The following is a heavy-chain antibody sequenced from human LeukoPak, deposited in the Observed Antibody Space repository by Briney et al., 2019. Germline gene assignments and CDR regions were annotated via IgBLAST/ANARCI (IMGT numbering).Heavy chain of an antibody. CDR1: GFTLSSYS. CDR3: ARAPYGVGYTAERDY. D-gene: IGHD3-16*02. V-gene: IGHV3-21*01. J-gene: IGHJ4*02. CDR2: ISSSSSYI. Sequence: PGGSLRLSCAASGFTLSSYSMNWVRQAPGKGLEWVSSISSSSSYIYYADSVKGRFTISRDNAKNSLYLQMNSLRAEDTAVYYCARAPYGVGYTAERDYWGQGTLVTVSS.